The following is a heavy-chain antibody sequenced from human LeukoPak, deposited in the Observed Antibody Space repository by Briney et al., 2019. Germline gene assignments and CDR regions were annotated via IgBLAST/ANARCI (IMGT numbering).Heavy chain of an antibody. CDR2: INTNTGNP. Sequence: ASVKVSCKTSGYTFTSYAMNWVRQAPGQGLEWMGWINTNTGNPTYAQGFTGRFVFSLDTSVSTACLQISSLEAEDTAVYYCARESGVLWFGELLSNYFFDFWGQGTLVTVSS. J-gene: IGHJ4*02. CDR1: GYTFTSYA. CDR3: ARESGVLWFGELLSNYFFDF. D-gene: IGHD3-10*01. V-gene: IGHV7-4-1*02.